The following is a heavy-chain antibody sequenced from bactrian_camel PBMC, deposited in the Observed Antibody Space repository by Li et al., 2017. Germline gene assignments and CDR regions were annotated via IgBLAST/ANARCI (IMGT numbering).Heavy chain of an antibody. CDR3: VRGISWFDY. V-gene: IGHV3S40*01. CDR1: GFTFSTYD. J-gene: IGHJ4*01. Sequence: DVQLVESGGGLVQPGGSLRLSCAASGFTFSTYDMSWVRQAPGKGLEWVSAINSGGGSTYYADSVKGRFTISRDNGKNTLNLQMNSLKPEDTAVYYCVRGISWFDYWGQGTQVTVS. CDR2: INSGGGST. D-gene: IGHD6*01.